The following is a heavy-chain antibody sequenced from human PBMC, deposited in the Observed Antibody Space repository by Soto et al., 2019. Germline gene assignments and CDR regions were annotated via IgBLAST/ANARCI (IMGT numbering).Heavy chain of an antibody. CDR2: ISAYNGNT. Sequence: ASVKVSCKASGYTFTSYGISWVRQVPGQGLEWMGWISAYNGNTNYAQKLQGRVTMTTDTSTSTAYMELRSLRSDDTAVYYCARGRTIRGWYVDFDYWGQGTLVTVSS. J-gene: IGHJ4*02. CDR1: GYTFTSYG. V-gene: IGHV1-18*04. D-gene: IGHD6-19*01. CDR3: ARGRTIRGWYVDFDY.